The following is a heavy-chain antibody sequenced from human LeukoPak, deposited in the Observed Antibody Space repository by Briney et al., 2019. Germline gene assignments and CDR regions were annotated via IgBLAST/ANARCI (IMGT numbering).Heavy chain of an antibody. CDR2: ISYSGST. Sequence: PSETLSLTCTVSGGSISSYYWSWIRQPPGKGLEWIGYISYSGSTDYNPSLKSRVTISVDTSKNQFSLKLSSVTAADTAVYYCARLKGYCSSTSCYRENDAFDIWGQGTMVTVSS. CDR1: GGSISSYY. V-gene: IGHV4-59*01. CDR3: ARLKGYCSSTSCYRENDAFDI. J-gene: IGHJ3*02. D-gene: IGHD2-2*01.